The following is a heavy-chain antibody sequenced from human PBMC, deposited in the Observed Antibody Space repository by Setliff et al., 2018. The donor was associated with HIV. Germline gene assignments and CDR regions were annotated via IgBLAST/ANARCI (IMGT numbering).Heavy chain of an antibody. CDR1: GYTFTTYG. Sequence: ASVKVSCKASGYTFTTYGISWVRQAPGHGLEWMGWISPNFGHTNYAQNFVGRVTMTVDTSTSRAYMELSSLSSEDTAIYYCARGYYNSGNYFEYWGQGTLITVSS. J-gene: IGHJ4*02. V-gene: IGHV1-18*01. CDR2: ISPNFGHT. D-gene: IGHD3-10*01. CDR3: ARGYYNSGNYFEY.